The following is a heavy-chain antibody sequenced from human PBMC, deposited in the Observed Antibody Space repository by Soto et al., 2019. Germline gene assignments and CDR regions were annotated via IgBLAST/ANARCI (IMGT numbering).Heavy chain of an antibody. V-gene: IGHV3-7*01. CDR1: GFTFSSYW. J-gene: IGHJ5*02. Sequence: EVQLVESGGGLVQPGGSLRLSCAASGFTFSSYWMSWVRQAPGKGLEWVANIKQDGSEKYYVDSVKGRFTISRDDAKNALYLQMNSLRAEDTAVYYGARGGGAARRWFDPWGQGTLVTVSS. CDR3: ARGGGAARRWFDP. CDR2: IKQDGSEK. D-gene: IGHD6-6*01.